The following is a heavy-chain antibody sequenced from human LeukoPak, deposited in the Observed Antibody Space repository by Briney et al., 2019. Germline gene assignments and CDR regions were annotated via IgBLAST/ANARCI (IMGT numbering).Heavy chain of an antibody. Sequence: PGGSLRLSCAASGFTFSSYAMSWVRQAPGKGLEWVLGISGSGVTTYYADSVKGRFTISRDNSKNTLYLQMNSLRAEDTAVYYCAKGTTMTKTDYWGQGTLVTVSS. CDR3: AKGTTMTKTDY. V-gene: IGHV3-23*01. CDR2: ISGSGVTT. CDR1: GFTFSSYA. D-gene: IGHD3-22*01. J-gene: IGHJ4*02.